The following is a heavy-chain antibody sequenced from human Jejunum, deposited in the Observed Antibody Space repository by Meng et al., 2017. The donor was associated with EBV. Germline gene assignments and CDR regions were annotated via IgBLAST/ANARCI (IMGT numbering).Heavy chain of an antibody. CDR3: VGEIVAPYSFDQ. CDR2: LNPNNGAT. CDR1: GYTFTDYH. J-gene: IGHJ4*02. D-gene: IGHD5-12*01. Sequence: QVRLVQSGPEWKKPGASVKLSCQTSGYTFTDYHVHWVRQAPGQGLEWMGILNPNNGATSYAQRIRGRVTMTRDTSTSTVYMELSSLRSEDTALYYCVGEIVAPYSFDQWGQGTLVTVSS. V-gene: IGHV1-46*01.